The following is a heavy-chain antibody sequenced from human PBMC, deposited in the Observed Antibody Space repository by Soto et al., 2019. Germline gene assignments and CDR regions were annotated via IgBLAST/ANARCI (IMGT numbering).Heavy chain of an antibody. V-gene: IGHV1-69*02. CDR2: IIPILGIA. CDR3: ARVLRYFGPPYYYYYGMDV. D-gene: IGHD3-9*01. CDR1: GGTFSSYT. Sequence: SVKVSCKASGGTFSSYTISWVRQAPGQGLEWMGRIIPILGIANYAQKFQGRVTITADKSTSTAYMELSSLRSEDTAVYYCARVLRYFGPPYYYYYGMDVWGQGTTVTVSS. J-gene: IGHJ6*02.